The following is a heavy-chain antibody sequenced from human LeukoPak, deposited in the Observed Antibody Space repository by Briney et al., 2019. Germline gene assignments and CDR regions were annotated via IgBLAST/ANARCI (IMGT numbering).Heavy chain of an antibody. CDR2: INPSGGST. CDR1: GYTFTSYY. Sequence: ASVKVSCKASGYTFTSYYMHWVRQAPGQGLEWMGIINPSGGSTSYAQKFQGRVTMTRDTSTSTVYMELSSLRSEDPAVYYCARGVLGDILTGYYLYYYGMDVWGQGTTVTVSS. V-gene: IGHV1-46*01. D-gene: IGHD3-9*01. CDR3: ARGVLGDILTGYYLYYYGMDV. J-gene: IGHJ6*02.